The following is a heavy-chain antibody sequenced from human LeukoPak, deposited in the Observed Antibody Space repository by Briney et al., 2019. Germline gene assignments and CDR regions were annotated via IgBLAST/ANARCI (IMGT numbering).Heavy chain of an antibody. CDR3: ARESLYYDFWSGLLGD. CDR2: VHYNGGA. D-gene: IGHD3-3*01. V-gene: IGHV4-59*12. Sequence: ASETLSLTCTVSGDSISSFYWTWIRQPPGKGLEWIGYVHYNGGANYNPSLKSRVTISVDRSKNQFSLKLSSVTAADTAVYYCARESLYYDFWSGLLGDWGQGTLVTVSS. CDR1: GDSISSFY. J-gene: IGHJ4*02.